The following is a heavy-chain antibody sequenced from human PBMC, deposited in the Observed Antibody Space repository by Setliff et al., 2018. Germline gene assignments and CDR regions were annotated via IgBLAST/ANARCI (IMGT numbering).Heavy chain of an antibody. CDR3: ARSRSSSPWNNWFDP. Sequence: PGESLTISCKGSGYSFTSYWIGWVRQMPGKGLEWMGIIYPGDSDTRYSPSFQGQVTISADKSISTACLQWSSLKASDTAMYYCARSRSSSPWNNWFDPWGQGTLVTVSS. CDR1: GYSFTSYW. D-gene: IGHD6-6*01. CDR2: IYPGDSDT. J-gene: IGHJ5*02. V-gene: IGHV5-51*01.